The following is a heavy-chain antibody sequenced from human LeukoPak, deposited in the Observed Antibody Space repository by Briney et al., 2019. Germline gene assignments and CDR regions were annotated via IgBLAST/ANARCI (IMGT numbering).Heavy chain of an antibody. V-gene: IGHV4-34*01. CDR2: INHSGST. CDR1: GGSFSGYY. CDR3: ARGLRQWLVRYFDY. J-gene: IGHJ4*02. Sequence: PSETLSLTCAVYGGSFSGYYWSWIRQPPGKGLEWIGEINHSGSTNYNPSLKSRVTISVDTSKNQFSLKLSSVTAADTAVYYCARGLRQWLVRYFDYWGQGTLVTVSS. D-gene: IGHD6-19*01.